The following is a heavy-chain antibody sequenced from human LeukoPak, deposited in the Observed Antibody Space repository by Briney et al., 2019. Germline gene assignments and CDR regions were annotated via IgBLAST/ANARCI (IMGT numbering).Heavy chain of an antibody. V-gene: IGHV3-30-3*01. D-gene: IGHD2-15*01. CDR2: ISYDGSNK. CDR1: GFTFSSYA. CDR3: AREYSNSRHAYYYYYYGMDV. J-gene: IGHJ6*02. Sequence: GGSLRLSCAASGFTFSSYAMHWVRQAPGKGLEWVAVISYDGSNKYYVDSVKGRFTISRDNSKNTLYLQMNSLRAEDTAVYYCAREYSNSRHAYYYYYYGMDVWGQGTTVTVSS.